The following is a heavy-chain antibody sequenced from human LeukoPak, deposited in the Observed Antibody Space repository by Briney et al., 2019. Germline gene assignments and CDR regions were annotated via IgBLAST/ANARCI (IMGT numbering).Heavy chain of an antibody. CDR2: ISSSSSYI. D-gene: IGHD1-14*01. Sequence: GGSLRLSCAASGFTFSSYSMNWVRQAPGKGLEWVSSISSSSSYIYYADSVKGRFTISRDNAKNSLYLQMNSLRAEDTAVYYCRKFGFSPPPYTRTIDYWGQGTLVTVSS. CDR1: GFTFSSYS. V-gene: IGHV3-21*01. CDR3: RKFGFSPPPYTRTIDY. J-gene: IGHJ4*02.